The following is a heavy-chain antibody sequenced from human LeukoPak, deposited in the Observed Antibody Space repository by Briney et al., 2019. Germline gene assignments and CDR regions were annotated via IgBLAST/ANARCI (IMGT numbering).Heavy chain of an antibody. J-gene: IGHJ4*02. CDR2: ISWNSGSI. V-gene: IGHV3-9*01. Sequence: GGSLRLSCAASVFTFDDYAMHWVRHAPGKGLEWVSGISWNSGSIGYAVSVKGRFTISRDIAKNSLYLQINSLIAGDTALYYCAKDITRRLAVFADWGQGTLVTVSS. CDR3: AKDITRRLAVFAD. CDR1: VFTFDDYA. D-gene: IGHD3-9*01.